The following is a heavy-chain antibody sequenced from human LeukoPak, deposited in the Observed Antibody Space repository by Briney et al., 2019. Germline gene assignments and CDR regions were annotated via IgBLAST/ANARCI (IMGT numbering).Heavy chain of an antibody. J-gene: IGHJ4*02. V-gene: IGHV3-7*01. Sequence: GGSLRLSCAASGFTFSSYWMSWVCQAPGEGLGWVANIKQDGSEKNYVDSVKGRFTISRDNAKNSMYLQMHSMRAEDTAVYYCARDRGNGSSSSWGDYWGQGTLVTVSS. CDR1: GFTFSSYW. D-gene: IGHD6-13*01. CDR2: IKQDGSEK. CDR3: ARDRGNGSSSSWGDY.